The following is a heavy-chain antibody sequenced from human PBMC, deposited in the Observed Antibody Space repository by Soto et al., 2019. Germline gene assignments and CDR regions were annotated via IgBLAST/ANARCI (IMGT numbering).Heavy chain of an antibody. J-gene: IGHJ4*02. CDR1: GFTFSNAW. CDR3: TAPWYNGSYYPDTLTDY. CDR2: IKSKTDGGAT. Sequence: PGGSLRLSCAASGFTFSNAWMNWVRQAPGKGLEWVGRIKSKTDGGATDYAAPVKGRFTISRDDSKNTLYLQMNSLKTEDTAVYYCTAPWYNGSYYPDTLTDYWSQGTLVTVSS. D-gene: IGHD1-26*01. V-gene: IGHV3-15*07.